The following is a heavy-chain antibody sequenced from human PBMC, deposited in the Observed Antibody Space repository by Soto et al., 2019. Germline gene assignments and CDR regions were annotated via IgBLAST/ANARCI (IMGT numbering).Heavy chain of an antibody. V-gene: IGHV3-30*18. Sequence: QVQLVESGGGVVQPGRSLRLSCAASGFTFSSYGMHWVRQAPGKGLEWVAVISYDGSNKYYADSVKGRFTISRDNSKNTLYLQMNSLRAEDTAVYYCAKTLYSRTLYYYCGMDVWGQGTTVTVSS. D-gene: IGHD6-13*01. CDR2: ISYDGSNK. J-gene: IGHJ6*02. CDR3: AKTLYSRTLYYYCGMDV. CDR1: GFTFSSYG.